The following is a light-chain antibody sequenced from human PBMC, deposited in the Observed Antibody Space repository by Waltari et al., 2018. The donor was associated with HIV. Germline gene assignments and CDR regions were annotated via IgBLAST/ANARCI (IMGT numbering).Light chain of an antibody. CDR1: SSNIGSNY. V-gene: IGLV1-47*01. Sequence: QSVLTQPPSASGTPGQRVTISCSGGSSNIGSNYVFWYQFLPGTAPKLLVYRNDRLPSGVPDRLSGSKSGTSASLAISGLRSEDEADYYCAAWDDSLSGYVFGTGTKVTVL. CDR3: AAWDDSLSGYV. J-gene: IGLJ1*01. CDR2: RND.